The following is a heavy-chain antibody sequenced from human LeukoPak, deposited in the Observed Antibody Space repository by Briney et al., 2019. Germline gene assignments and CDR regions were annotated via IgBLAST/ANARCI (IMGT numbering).Heavy chain of an antibody. D-gene: IGHD2-21*01. Sequence: RAGGSLRLSCAASGFTFSSYGMHWVRQAPGKGLEWVAFIRYVGSNKYYADSVKGRFTISRDNSKNTLYLQMNSLRAEDTAVYYCAKARPGALVVIAIDFYFDYWGQGTLVTVSS. V-gene: IGHV3-30*02. CDR3: AKARPGALVVIAIDFYFDY. J-gene: IGHJ4*02. CDR1: GFTFSSYG. CDR2: IRYVGSNK.